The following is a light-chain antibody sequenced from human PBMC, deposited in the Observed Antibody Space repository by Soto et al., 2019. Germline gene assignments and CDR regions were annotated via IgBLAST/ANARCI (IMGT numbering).Light chain of an antibody. CDR1: QSVSSS. V-gene: IGKV3-11*01. J-gene: IGKJ5*01. CDR2: DAS. CDR3: QQRSVWPPSIT. Sequence: TQSPSSLSASVGDRVTITCRASQSVSSSLAWYQQKPGQAPRLLIFDASTRATGIPARFSGSGSETDFTLTISSLEPEDFAVYYCQQRSVWPPSITFGQGTRLEIK.